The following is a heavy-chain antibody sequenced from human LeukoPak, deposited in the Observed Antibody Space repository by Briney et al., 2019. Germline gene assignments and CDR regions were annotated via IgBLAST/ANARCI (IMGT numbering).Heavy chain of an antibody. CDR1: GFTFSSYW. V-gene: IGHV3-7*01. D-gene: IGHD2-2*02. CDR3: ASGPLRPEGRYCSSTSCYTG. Sequence: PGGSLRLSCAASGFTFSSYWMSWVRQAPGKGLEWVANIKQDGSEKYYVDSVKGRFTISRDNAKNSLYLQMNSLRAEDTAVYYCASGPLRPEGRYCSSTSCYTGWGKGTTVTVSS. CDR2: IKQDGSEK. J-gene: IGHJ6*04.